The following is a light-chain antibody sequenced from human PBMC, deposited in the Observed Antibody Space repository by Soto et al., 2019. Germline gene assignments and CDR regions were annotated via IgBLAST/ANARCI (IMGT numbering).Light chain of an antibody. CDR3: QQSYSTPPMYT. V-gene: IGKV1-39*01. CDR2: VAS. CDR1: QSISKS. Sequence: DIQMTQSPSSLSASVGDRVTITCRASQSISKSLNWYQQKPGRAPTLLISVASTLHSGVPSRFSGSGSGPDFTLTISSLQREDFATYYCQQSYSTPPMYTFGQGTKLEIK. J-gene: IGKJ2*01.